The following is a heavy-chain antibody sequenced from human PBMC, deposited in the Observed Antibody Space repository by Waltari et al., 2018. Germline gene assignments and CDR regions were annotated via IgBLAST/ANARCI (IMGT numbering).Heavy chain of an antibody. Sequence: QVQLVESGGGVVQPGRSLRLSCAASGFTFSSYAIHWVRQAPGKGLEWVAGISHDGSDKQHADSVKGRFTISRDNSKNTLYLQMNSLRAEDTAVYYCASLYCSTISCPQSPEYWGQGTLVTVSS. J-gene: IGHJ4*02. D-gene: IGHD2-2*01. CDR1: GFTFSSYA. CDR2: ISHDGSDK. CDR3: ASLYCSTISCPQSPEY. V-gene: IGHV3-30*04.